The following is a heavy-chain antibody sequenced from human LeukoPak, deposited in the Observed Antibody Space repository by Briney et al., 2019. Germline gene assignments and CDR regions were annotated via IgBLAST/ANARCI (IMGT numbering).Heavy chain of an antibody. V-gene: IGHV1-24*01. CDR1: GYTLTELS. CDR2: FDPEDGET. D-gene: IGHD2-15*01. CDR3: ATTPPRYCSGGSCYSDAFGI. Sequence: ASVKVSCKVSGYTLTELSMHWVRQAPGKGLEWMGGFDPEDGETIYAQKFQGRVTMTEDTSTDTAYMELSSLRSEDTAVYYCATTPPRYCSGGSCYSDAFGIWGQGTMVTVSS. J-gene: IGHJ3*02.